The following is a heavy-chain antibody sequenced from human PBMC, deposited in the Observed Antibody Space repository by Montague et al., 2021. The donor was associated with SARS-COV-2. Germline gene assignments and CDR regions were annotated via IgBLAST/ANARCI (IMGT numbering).Heavy chain of an antibody. CDR1: GFTFSSYW. CDR3: AGVQRTTGTTRLGTYYYYYYGMDV. CDR2: IKQDGSEK. V-gene: IGHV3-7*01. J-gene: IGHJ6*02. Sequence: SLRLSFAASGFTFSSYWMTWVRQAPGKGLEWVANIKQDGSEKYYVDSVKGRFTISRDNAKNSLYLQMNSLRAEDTAVYYCAGVQRTTGTTRLGTYYYYYYGMDVWGQGTTVTVSS. D-gene: IGHD1-1*01.